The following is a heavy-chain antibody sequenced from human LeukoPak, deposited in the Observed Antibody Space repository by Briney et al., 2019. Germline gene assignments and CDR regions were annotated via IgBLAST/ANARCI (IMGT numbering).Heavy chain of an antibody. Sequence: PSETLSLTCTVSGASINSRDYYWGWIRQPPGQGLEWIGSIYSDGTTYYNPSLKSRASISADTSKNHFSLWLSSVTAADMAVYYCAKHRGSFFEAFDIWGQGTAVSVSS. V-gene: IGHV4-39*01. J-gene: IGHJ3*02. D-gene: IGHD1-26*01. CDR1: GASINSRDYY. CDR2: IYSDGTT. CDR3: AKHRGSFFEAFDI.